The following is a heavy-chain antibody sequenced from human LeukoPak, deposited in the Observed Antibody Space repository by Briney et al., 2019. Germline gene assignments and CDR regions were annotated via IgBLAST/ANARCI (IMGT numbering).Heavy chain of an antibody. V-gene: IGHV3-48*03. CDR2: ISSSGSTI. CDR3: ARGPNYYDSSMGMDV. CDR1: GFTFSSYE. D-gene: IGHD3-22*01. J-gene: IGHJ6*03. Sequence: GGSLRLSCAASGFTFSSYEMNWVRQAPGKGLEWVSYISSSGSTIYYADSVKGRFTISRDNAKNSLYLQMNSLRAEDTAVYYCARGPNYYDSSMGMDVWGKGTTVTISS.